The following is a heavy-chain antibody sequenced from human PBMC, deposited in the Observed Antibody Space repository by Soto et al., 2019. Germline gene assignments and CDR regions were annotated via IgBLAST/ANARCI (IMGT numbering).Heavy chain of an antibody. CDR3: ARHYGEHDAFDI. D-gene: IGHD3-10*01. CDR1: GYSFTSYW. CDR2: IYPGDSDT. V-gene: IGHV5-51*01. J-gene: IGHJ3*02. Sequence: ECLKISCKGSGYSFTSYWIGWVRQMPGKGLEWMGIIYPGDSDTRYSPSFQGQVTMSADKSIGTAYLQWSSLKASDTAMYYCARHYGEHDAFDIWGQGTMVTVSS.